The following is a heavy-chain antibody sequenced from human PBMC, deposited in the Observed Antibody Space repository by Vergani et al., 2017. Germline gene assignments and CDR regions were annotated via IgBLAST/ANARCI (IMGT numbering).Heavy chain of an antibody. Sequence: AASGFTFSDYYMSWIRQAPGKGLEWVSYISSSSSYTNYADPVKGRFTISRDNAKNSLYLQMNSLRAEDTAVYYCARAPGSSSWYFPGKGLFDYWGQGTLVTVSS. CDR3: ARAPGSSSWYFPGKGLFDY. CDR2: ISSSSSYT. V-gene: IGHV3-11*05. D-gene: IGHD6-13*01. CDR1: GFTFSDYY. J-gene: IGHJ4*02.